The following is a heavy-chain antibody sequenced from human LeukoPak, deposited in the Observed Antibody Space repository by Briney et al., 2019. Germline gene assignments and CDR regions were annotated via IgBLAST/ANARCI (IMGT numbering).Heavy chain of an antibody. Sequence: SETLSLTCTVSGGSISSYYWSWIRQPPGKGLEWIGYIYTSGSTNYNPSLKSRVTISVDTSKNQFSLKLSSVTAAYTAVYYCARLWGAFPPVGYWGQGTLVTVSS. V-gene: IGHV4-4*09. CDR1: GGSISSYY. J-gene: IGHJ4*02. D-gene: IGHD3-16*01. CDR3: ARLWGAFPPVGY. CDR2: IYTSGST.